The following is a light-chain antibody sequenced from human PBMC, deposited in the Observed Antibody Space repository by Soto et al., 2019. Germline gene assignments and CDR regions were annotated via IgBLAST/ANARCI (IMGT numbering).Light chain of an antibody. V-gene: IGLV2-8*01. CDR1: SSDVGGYNY. CDR2: EVT. J-gene: IGLJ2*01. CDR3: SSYAGSNAVV. Sequence: QSALTQPPSASGSPGQSVTISCTGTSSDVGGYNYVSWYQQHPGKAPKLMIYEVTKRPSGVPDRFSGSKSDNTASLTVSGLQAEDEADYYCSSYAGSNAVVFGGGTKRTVL.